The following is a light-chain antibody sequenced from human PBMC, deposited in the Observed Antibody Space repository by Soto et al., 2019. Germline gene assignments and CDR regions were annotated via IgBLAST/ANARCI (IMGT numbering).Light chain of an antibody. V-gene: IGLV2-11*01. Sequence: QSALTQPRSVSGSPGQSVTISCTGTSSDGGGYNYVSWYQQHPGKAPKLMIYDVSKRPSGVSDRFSGSKSSNTASLTISGLQAEDEADYYCCSYAGSYTFYYVFGTGTKVTVL. J-gene: IGLJ1*01. CDR3: CSYAGSYTFYYV. CDR1: SSDGGGYNY. CDR2: DVS.